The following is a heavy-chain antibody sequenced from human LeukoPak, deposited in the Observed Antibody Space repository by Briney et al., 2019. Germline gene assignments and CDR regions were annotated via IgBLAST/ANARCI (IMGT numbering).Heavy chain of an antibody. D-gene: IGHD1-26*01. CDR3: APGGSYPPDY. J-gene: IGHJ4*02. Sequence: GGSLRLSCAASGFTFSSYAMSWVRQAPGKGLEWVSVIYSGGSTYYADSVKGRFTISRDNSKNTLYLQMNSLRAEDTAVYYCAPGGSYPPDYWGQGTLVTVSS. V-gene: IGHV3-23*03. CDR1: GFTFSSYA. CDR2: IYSGGST.